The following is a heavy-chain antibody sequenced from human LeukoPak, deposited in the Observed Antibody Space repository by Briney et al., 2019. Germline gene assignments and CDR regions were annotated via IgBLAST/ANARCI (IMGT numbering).Heavy chain of an antibody. V-gene: IGHV4-34*01. D-gene: IGHD3-22*01. CDR3: ARGRKHSRHFDY. CDR1: GGSFSGYY. CDR2: INHSGST. J-gene: IGHJ4*02. Sequence: SETLSLTCAVYGGSFSGYYWSWIRQPPGKGLEWIGEINHSGSTNYNPSLKSRVTISVDTSKNQFSLKLSSVTAADTAVYYCARGRKHSRHFDYWGQGTLVTVSS.